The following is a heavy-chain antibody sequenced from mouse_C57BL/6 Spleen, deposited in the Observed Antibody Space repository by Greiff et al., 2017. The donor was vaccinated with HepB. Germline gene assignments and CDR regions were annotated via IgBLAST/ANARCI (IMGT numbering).Heavy chain of an antibody. Sequence: VQLQQSGPELVKPGASVKMSCKASGYTFTDYNMHWVKQSHGKSLEWIGYINPNNGGTSYNQKFKGKATLTVNKSSSTAYMELRSLTSEDSAVYYCARSGSSHWYFDVWGTGTTVTVSS. CDR3: ARSGSSHWYFDV. J-gene: IGHJ1*03. CDR1: GYTFTDYN. V-gene: IGHV1-22*01. CDR2: INPNNGGT. D-gene: IGHD1-1*01.